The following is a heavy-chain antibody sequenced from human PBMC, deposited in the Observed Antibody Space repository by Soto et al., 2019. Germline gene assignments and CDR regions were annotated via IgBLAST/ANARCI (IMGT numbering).Heavy chain of an antibody. J-gene: IGHJ6*02. V-gene: IGHV1-2*02. CDR3: ASTYSGSYPYYYGMDV. D-gene: IGHD1-26*01. CDR2: INPNSGGT. CDR1: GYTFTGYY. Sequence: ASVKVSCKASGYTFTGYYMHWVRQAPGQGLEWMGWINPNSGGTNYAQKFQGRVTMTRDTSISTAYMELSRLRSDDTAVYYCASTYSGSYPYYYGMDVWGQGTTVTVSS.